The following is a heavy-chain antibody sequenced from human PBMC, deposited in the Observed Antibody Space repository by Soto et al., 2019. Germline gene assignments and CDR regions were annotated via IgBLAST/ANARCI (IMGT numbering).Heavy chain of an antibody. Sequence: ASVKVSCKASGYTFTSYDINWVRQATGQGFEWMGWMNPNSGNTGYAQKFQGRVTMTRDTSMTTAYMELRSLRSEDTAVYYCARTVAGTVLNWFDPWGQGTLVTVSS. V-gene: IGHV1-8*01. CDR3: ARTVAGTVLNWFDP. CDR2: MNPNSGNT. CDR1: GYTFTSYD. D-gene: IGHD6-19*01. J-gene: IGHJ5*02.